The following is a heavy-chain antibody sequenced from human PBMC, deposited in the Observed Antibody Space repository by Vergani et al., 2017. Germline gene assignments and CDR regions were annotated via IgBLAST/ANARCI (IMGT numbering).Heavy chain of an antibody. CDR1: GGTFSSYT. V-gene: IGHV1-69*02. D-gene: IGHD2/OR15-2a*01. CDR2: IIPILGIA. J-gene: IGHJ3*02. CDR3: AGYYSKASDAFDI. Sequence: QVQLVQSGAEVKKPGSSVKVSCKASGGTFSSYTISWVRQAPGQGLEWMGRIIPILGIANYAQKFQGRVTITADKSTSTAYMELSSLRSEDTAVYYCAGYYSKASDAFDIWGQGTMVTVSS.